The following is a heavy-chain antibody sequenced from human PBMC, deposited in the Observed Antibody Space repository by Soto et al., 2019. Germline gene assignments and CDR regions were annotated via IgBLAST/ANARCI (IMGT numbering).Heavy chain of an antibody. Sequence: EVQLVETGGGLIQPGGSLRLSCAASGFTVSSNYMSWVRQAPGKGLEWVSVIYSGGSTYYADSVKGRFTISRDNSKNTLYLHMNSLRAEDTAVYYCARMSSYYYDSSGSDYWGQGTLVTVSS. CDR1: GFTVSSNY. D-gene: IGHD3-22*01. CDR2: IYSGGST. CDR3: ARMSSYYYDSSGSDY. V-gene: IGHV3-53*02. J-gene: IGHJ4*02.